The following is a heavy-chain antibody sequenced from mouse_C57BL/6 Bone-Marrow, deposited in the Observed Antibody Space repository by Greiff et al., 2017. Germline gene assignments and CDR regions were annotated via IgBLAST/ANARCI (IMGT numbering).Heavy chain of an antibody. D-gene: IGHD1-1*01. CDR3: ANYYGSSYRNFDY. CDR2: INPSSGYT. Sequence: QVQLKESGAELAKPGASVKLSCKASGYTFTSYWMHWVKQRPGQGLEWIGYINPSSGYTKYNQKFKDKATLTADKSSSTAYMQLSSLTYEDSAVYYCANYYGSSYRNFDYWGQGTTLTVSS. J-gene: IGHJ2*01. CDR1: GYTFTSYW. V-gene: IGHV1-7*01.